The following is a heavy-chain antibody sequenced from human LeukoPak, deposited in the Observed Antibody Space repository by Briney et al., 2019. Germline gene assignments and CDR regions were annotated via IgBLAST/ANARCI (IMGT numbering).Heavy chain of an antibody. CDR3: ASSGIAAAGKRGSDY. V-gene: IGHV3-7*01. CDR2: IKQDGSEK. CDR1: GFTFSSYW. Sequence: GGSLRPSLPAPGFTFSSYWMSWVRQAPGKGLEWVANIKQDGSEKYYGDSVKGRFTISRDNPKHSLYLQMNSLRAEDTAVYYCASSGIAAAGKRGSDYWGKGTLVTVSS. J-gene: IGHJ4*02. D-gene: IGHD6-13*01.